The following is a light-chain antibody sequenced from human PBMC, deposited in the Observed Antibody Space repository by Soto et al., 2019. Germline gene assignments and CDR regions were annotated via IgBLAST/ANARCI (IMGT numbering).Light chain of an antibody. CDR1: GGVLYSSNHKNY. J-gene: IGKJ4*01. CDR3: QQYYSNPLT. CDR2: RAS. V-gene: IGKV4-1*01. Sequence: EIVMTLSPESLAMSLGEMATINCKSSGGVLYSSNHKNYLAWYGPKPGKPPKXIIYRASTRESGVPERFSGSGSGTDGTLTISSLQAEDVEVYYCQQYYSNPLTFGGGTKVDIK.